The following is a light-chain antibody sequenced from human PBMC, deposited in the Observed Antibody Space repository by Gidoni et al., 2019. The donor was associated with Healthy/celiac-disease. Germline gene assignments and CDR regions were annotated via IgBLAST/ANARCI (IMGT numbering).Light chain of an antibody. CDR3: SSYTSSSTVV. CDR2: EVS. CDR1: SSDVGGYNY. J-gene: IGLJ2*01. V-gene: IGLV2-14*01. Sequence: QSALTQPASVSGSPGQSITISCTGTSSDVGGYNYVSWYQQHPGKAPKLMIYEVSNRPSGVPDRFSGSKSGNTASLPISGLQAEDEADYYCSSYTSSSTVVFGGGTKLTVL.